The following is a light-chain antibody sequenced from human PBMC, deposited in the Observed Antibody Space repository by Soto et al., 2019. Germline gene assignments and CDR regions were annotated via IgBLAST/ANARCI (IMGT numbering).Light chain of an antibody. CDR3: SSYTSIITYV. Sequence: QSVLTQPASVSWSPGQSITISCTGTSSDGGGYNYVSWYQQHPGKAPKLMIYEVSNRPSGVSNRFSGSKSGNTASLTISGLQAEDEADYYCSSYTSIITYVFGTGTKVTVL. CDR2: EVS. J-gene: IGLJ1*01. V-gene: IGLV2-14*01. CDR1: SSDGGGYNY.